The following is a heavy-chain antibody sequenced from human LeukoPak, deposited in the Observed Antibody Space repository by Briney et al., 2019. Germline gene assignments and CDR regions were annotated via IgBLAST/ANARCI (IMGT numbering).Heavy chain of an antibody. J-gene: IGHJ6*02. D-gene: IGHD6-19*01. V-gene: IGHV4-31*03. CDR2: IYYSGST. CDR1: GDSISSSSFY. CDR3: ARDRPYNGYSSGWVTYYYYGMDV. Sequence: SETLSLTCTVSGDSISSSSFYWGWIRQPPGKGLEWIGYIYYSGSTYYNPSLKSRVTVSVDTSKNQFSLKLSSVTAADTAVYYCARDRPYNGYSSGWVTYYYYGMDVWGQGTTVTVSS.